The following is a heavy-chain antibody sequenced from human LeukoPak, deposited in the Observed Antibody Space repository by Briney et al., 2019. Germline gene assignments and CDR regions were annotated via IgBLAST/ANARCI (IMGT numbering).Heavy chain of an antibody. CDR2: IYPGDYDS. Sequence: GESLEISCKCSGYIFTSYWIGWVRAVPGKGLGLVGIIYPGDYDSRYSPPFQGQATISADKSISTAYLQWSSLKASHTAMYYCARFGDYYYYYGMDVWGQGTTVTVSS. J-gene: IGHJ6*02. V-gene: IGHV5-51*01. CDR1: GYIFTSYW. CDR3: ARFGDYYYYYGMDV. D-gene: IGHD3-10*01.